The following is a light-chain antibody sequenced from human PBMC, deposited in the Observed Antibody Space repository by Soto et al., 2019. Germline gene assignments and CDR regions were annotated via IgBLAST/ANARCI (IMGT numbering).Light chain of an antibody. CDR2: HVT. J-gene: IGLJ1*01. CDR3: CSLTTSNTYV. V-gene: IGLV2-14*03. Sequence: QYVLTQPASLSGSPGQSITISCTGTISDIGHYDYVSWYQQHPGKAPKLMIYHVTYRPSGVSNRYSGSKSGNSASLTISGLQADDEADYYCCSLTTSNTYVFGSGTKVTVL. CDR1: ISDIGHYDY.